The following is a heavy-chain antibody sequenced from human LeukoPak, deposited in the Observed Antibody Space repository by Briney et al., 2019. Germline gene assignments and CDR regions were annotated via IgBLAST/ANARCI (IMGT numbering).Heavy chain of an antibody. CDR1: SRSFSGYY. J-gene: IGHJ4*02. Sequence: SETLSLTCAVYSRSFSGYYWSWIRQPPGKGLEWIGEINHSGSTNYNPSLKSRITISLDTSKNQFSLKLSSVTAADTAVYYCARVGIAAAGGRKPNDYWGQGTLVTVSS. CDR2: INHSGST. D-gene: IGHD6-13*01. V-gene: IGHV4-34*01. CDR3: ARVGIAAAGGRKPNDY.